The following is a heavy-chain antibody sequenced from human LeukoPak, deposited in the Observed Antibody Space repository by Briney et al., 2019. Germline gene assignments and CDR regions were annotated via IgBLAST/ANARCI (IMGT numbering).Heavy chain of an antibody. D-gene: IGHD1-26*01. CDR3: ARGGGSYYLDY. J-gene: IGHJ4*02. CDR1: GGSISSSSYY. Sequence: PSETLSLTCTVSGGSISSSSYYWGWIRQPPGKGLEWIGSIYYSGSTNYNPSLKSRVTISVDTSKNQFSLKLSSVTAADTAVYYCARGGGSYYLDYWGQGTLVTVSS. V-gene: IGHV4-39*07. CDR2: IYYSGST.